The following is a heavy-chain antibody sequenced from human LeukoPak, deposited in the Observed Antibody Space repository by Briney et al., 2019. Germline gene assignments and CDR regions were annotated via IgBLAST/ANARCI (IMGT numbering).Heavy chain of an antibody. V-gene: IGHV4-34*01. D-gene: IGHD1-26*01. CDR1: GGSFSGYY. J-gene: IGHJ4*02. CDR2: INHSGST. CDR3: ARQIVGATRCFDY. Sequence: SETLSLTCAVYGGSFSGYYWSWIRQPPGKGLEWIGEINHSGSTNYNPSLKSRVTISVDTSKNQFSLKLSSVTAADTAVYYCARQIVGATRCFDYWGQGTLVTVSS.